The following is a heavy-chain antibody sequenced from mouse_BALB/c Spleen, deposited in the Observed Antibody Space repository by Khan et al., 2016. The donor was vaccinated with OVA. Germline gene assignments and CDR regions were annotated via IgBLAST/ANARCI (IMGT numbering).Heavy chain of an antibody. Sequence: QVQLKESGAEQAKPGASVKMSCKTSGYTFSSYWMHWVKQRPGQGLEWIGYINPTSGYTEYNEKFKDKATLSADKSSSTAYMQLTSLTSEDSAVYYCARDRIDSWGHGTTLPVSS. CDR1: GYTFSSYW. CDR3: ARDRIDS. V-gene: IGHV1-7*01. J-gene: IGHJ2*01. CDR2: INPTSGYT.